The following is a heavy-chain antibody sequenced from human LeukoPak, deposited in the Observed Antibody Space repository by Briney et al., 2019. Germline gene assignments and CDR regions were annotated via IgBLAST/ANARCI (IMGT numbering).Heavy chain of an antibody. D-gene: IGHD6-6*01. J-gene: IGHJ4*02. Sequence: GGCLRLSCAASGFTFSSYAISWVRQAPGEGLGWVSAIMGGVGRTYYGGSVKGRFTISRHNSKKTMWLQVNSLRAEDTAVYYCAKELIASRPTYYPHQPAYWGQGTLVTVSS. CDR1: GFTFSSYA. CDR3: AKELIASRPTYYPHQPAY. V-gene: IGHV3-23*01. CDR2: IMGGVGRT.